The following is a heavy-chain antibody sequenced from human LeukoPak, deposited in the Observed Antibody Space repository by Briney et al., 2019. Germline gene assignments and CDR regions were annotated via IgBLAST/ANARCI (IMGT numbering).Heavy chain of an antibody. CDR3: ARTIPYGSGRQHPGKYYFDY. D-gene: IGHD3-10*01. Sequence: GGSLRLSCAASGFTVSSNYMSWVRQVPGKGLEWVSVIYSGGNTYYADSVKGRFTISRDNSKNTVYFQLDSLRAEDTAVYYCARTIPYGSGRQHPGKYYFDYWGQGTLVTVSS. CDR2: IYSGGNT. J-gene: IGHJ4*02. CDR1: GFTVSSNY. V-gene: IGHV3-53*01.